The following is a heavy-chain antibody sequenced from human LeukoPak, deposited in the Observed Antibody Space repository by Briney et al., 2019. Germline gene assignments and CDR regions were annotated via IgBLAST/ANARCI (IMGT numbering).Heavy chain of an antibody. J-gene: IGHJ4*02. CDR3: ARVDLPTVTTAHFDY. CDR1: GFTFSSYA. V-gene: IGHV3-30*04. Sequence: SGGSLRLSCAASGFTFSSYAMHWVRQAPGKGLGWVAVISSDGSHKYYADSVKGRFTISRDNSKNTLYLQMNSLRAEDTAVYYCARVDLPTVTTAHFDYWGQGTLVTVSS. D-gene: IGHD4-17*01. CDR2: ISSDGSHK.